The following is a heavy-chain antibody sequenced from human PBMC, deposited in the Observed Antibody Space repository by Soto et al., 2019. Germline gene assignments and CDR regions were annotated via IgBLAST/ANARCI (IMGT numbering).Heavy chain of an antibody. V-gene: IGHV6-1*01. Sequence: RTPSVTCAISGGGVSSNSAAWDSIRQSPSRGLEWLGRTYYRSKWYNDYAVSVKSRITINPDTSKNQFSLQLNSVTPEDTAVYYCARDEPKGYCSSTSCLVDAFDIWGQGTMVTVSS. CDR2: TYYRSKWYN. D-gene: IGHD2-2*01. CDR3: ARDEPKGYCSSTSCLVDAFDI. CDR1: GGGVSSNSAA. J-gene: IGHJ3*02.